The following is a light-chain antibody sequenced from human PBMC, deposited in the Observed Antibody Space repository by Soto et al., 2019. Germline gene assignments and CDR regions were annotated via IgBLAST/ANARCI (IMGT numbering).Light chain of an antibody. CDR3: AAWDDSLRGRV. V-gene: IGLV1-44*01. CDR1: SSNIGSNP. CDR2: SDN. Sequence: QSVLTQPPSASGTPVQRVTISCSGSSSNIGSNPVSWYQQLPGTAPKSLIYSDNQRPSGVPDRLSGSRSGTSASLAISGLQSEDEAEYYCAAWDDSLRGRVFVGGTKLTVL. J-gene: IGLJ2*01.